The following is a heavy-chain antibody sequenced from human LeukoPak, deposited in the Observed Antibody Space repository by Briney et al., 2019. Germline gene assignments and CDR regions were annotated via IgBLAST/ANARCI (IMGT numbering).Heavy chain of an antibody. Sequence: GGSLRLSCAASGFTFSSYAMSWVRQAPGKGLEWVSAISGSGGSTYYADSVKGRFTISRDNSKNTLYLQMNSLRAEDTAVYYCASAYRYQYSKYGYYFGYWGQGNLVTVSS. V-gene: IGHV3-23*01. J-gene: IGHJ4*02. CDR1: GFTFSSYA. CDR2: ISGSGGST. D-gene: IGHD4-11*01. CDR3: ASAYRYQYSKYGYYFGY.